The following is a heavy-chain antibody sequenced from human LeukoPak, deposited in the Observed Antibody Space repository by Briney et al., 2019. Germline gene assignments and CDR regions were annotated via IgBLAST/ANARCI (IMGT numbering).Heavy chain of an antibody. CDR1: GFTFSSYG. CDR3: AKAKGRWELLDY. D-gene: IGHD1-26*01. J-gene: IGHJ4*02. V-gene: IGHV3-30*18. CDR2: ISYDGGNK. Sequence: GGSLRLSCAASGFTFSSYGMHWVRQAPGKGLEWVAVISYDGGNKYYADSVKGRFTISRDNSKNTLYLQMNSLRAEDTAVYYCAKAKGRWELLDYWGRGTLVTVSS.